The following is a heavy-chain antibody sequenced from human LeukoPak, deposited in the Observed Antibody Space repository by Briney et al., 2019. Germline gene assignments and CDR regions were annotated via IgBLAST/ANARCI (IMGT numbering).Heavy chain of an antibody. D-gene: IGHD6-19*01. Sequence: GGSLRLSCAASRFAFSSYWMHWVRQAPGKGLVWVSRSNIDGSNTTYANSVKGRFTISRDNAKNTLYLQMNSLRAEDTAVYYCARAYSSGWYDWFDPWGQGTLVTVSS. J-gene: IGHJ5*02. V-gene: IGHV3-74*01. CDR1: RFAFSSYW. CDR3: ARAYSSGWYDWFDP. CDR2: SNIDGSNT.